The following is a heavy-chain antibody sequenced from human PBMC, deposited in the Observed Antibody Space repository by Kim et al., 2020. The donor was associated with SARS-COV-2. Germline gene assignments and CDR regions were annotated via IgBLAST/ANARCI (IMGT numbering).Heavy chain of an antibody. J-gene: IGHJ3*02. V-gene: IGHV1-3*01. CDR3: ARDTRWYWVAFDI. D-gene: IGHD6-13*01. Sequence: YSQKFQGRVTITRDTSASTAYMELSSLRSEDTAVYYCARDTRWYWVAFDIWGQGTMVTVSS.